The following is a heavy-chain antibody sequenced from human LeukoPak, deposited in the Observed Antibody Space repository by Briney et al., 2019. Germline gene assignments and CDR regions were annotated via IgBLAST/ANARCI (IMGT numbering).Heavy chain of an antibody. J-gene: IGHJ3*02. D-gene: IGHD1-26*01. CDR1: GFTFSTYW. CDR3: GRDGEWDQGAFDI. CDR2: IKEEGSEK. Sequence: PGGSLRLSCAASGFTFSTYWMTWVRQAPGKGLEWVANIKEEGSEKYYVDSVKGRFTISRDNAKNSLYLQMNSLRAEDTAVYYCGRDGEWDQGAFDIWGQGTMVTVSS. V-gene: IGHV3-7*01.